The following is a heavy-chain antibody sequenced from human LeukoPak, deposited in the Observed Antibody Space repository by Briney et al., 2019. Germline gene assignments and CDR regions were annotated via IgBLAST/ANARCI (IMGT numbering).Heavy chain of an antibody. Sequence: GGSLRLSCAASGFTFSSYSMNWVRQAPGKGLEWVSYISSSSSAIYYADSVKGRFTISRDNAKNSLYLQMNSLRAEDTAVFYCARGVVLYYYMDVWGKGTTVTVSS. CDR2: ISSSSSAI. J-gene: IGHJ6*03. CDR3: ARGVVLYYYMDV. D-gene: IGHD2-15*01. CDR1: GFTFSSYS. V-gene: IGHV3-48*01.